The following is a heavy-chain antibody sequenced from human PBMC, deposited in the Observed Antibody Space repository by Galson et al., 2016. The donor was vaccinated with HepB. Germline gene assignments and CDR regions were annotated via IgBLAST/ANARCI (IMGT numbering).Heavy chain of an antibody. Sequence: SLRLSCAASGGFTFSNYWMHWVRQAPGKGLVWVSRISSDGSSTSIADSVKGRFTMSRDNAKNTLYLQMNSLRVEDTAVYYCAKGMTTVTTENYYYYYGMDVWGQGTPVTVSS. CDR2: ISSDGSST. CDR3: AKGMTTVTTENYYYYYGMDV. V-gene: IGHV3-74*01. J-gene: IGHJ6*02. CDR1: GGFTFSNYW. D-gene: IGHD4-17*01.